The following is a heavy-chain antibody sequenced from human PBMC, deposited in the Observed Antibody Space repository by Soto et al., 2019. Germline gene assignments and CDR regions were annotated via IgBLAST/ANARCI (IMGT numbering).Heavy chain of an antibody. V-gene: IGHV3-30-3*01. CDR3: VRDNGYTGYDLEY. J-gene: IGHJ4*02. CDR1: GFTFSAYA. Sequence: GGSLRLSCAASGFTFSAYAMHWVRQAPGKGLEWVAFVYYDGGSVYYPDSVKGRFTISRDNAKNSLFLQMNSLRDEDTAVYYCVRDNGYTGYDLEYWGQGTLVTVSS. D-gene: IGHD5-12*01. CDR2: VYYDGGSV.